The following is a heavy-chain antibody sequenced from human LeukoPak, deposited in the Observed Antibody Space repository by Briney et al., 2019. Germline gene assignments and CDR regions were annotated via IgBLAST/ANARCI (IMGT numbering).Heavy chain of an antibody. Sequence: GASVKVSCKASGYTFTSYGISWVRQAPGQGLEWMGWISAYNVNTNYAQKFQGRVTMTTDTSTSTAYMELRSLRSDDTAVYYCASRGYCSGGSCLTPPYYYYGMDVWAKGPRSPSP. CDR3: ASRGYCSGGSCLTPPYYYYGMDV. J-gene: IGHJ6*02. D-gene: IGHD2-15*01. CDR1: GYTFTSYG. V-gene: IGHV1-18*01. CDR2: ISAYNVNT.